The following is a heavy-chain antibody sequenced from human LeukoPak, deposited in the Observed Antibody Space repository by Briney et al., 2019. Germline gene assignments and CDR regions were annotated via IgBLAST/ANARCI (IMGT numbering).Heavy chain of an antibody. V-gene: IGHV1-69*05. CDR2: IIPIFGTA. CDR1: GGTFSSYA. Sequence: SVEVSCKASGGTFSSYAISWVRQAPGQGLEWMGRIIPIFGTANYAQKFQGRVTITTDESTSTAYMELSSLRSEDTAVYYCARGGTGLSTTDYWGQGTLVTVSS. CDR3: ARGGTGLSTTDY. J-gene: IGHJ4*02. D-gene: IGHD1-26*01.